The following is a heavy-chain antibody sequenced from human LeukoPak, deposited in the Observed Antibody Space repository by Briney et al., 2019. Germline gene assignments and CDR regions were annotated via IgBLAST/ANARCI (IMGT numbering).Heavy chain of an antibody. J-gene: IGHJ4*02. CDR3: ARWMATVTTPDY. CDR1: GYTFNGFY. V-gene: IGHV1-2*02. Sequence: ASVKVSCKASGYTFNGFYLHWVRQAPGQGLEWMGWINPNSGGTNYAQKFQGRVTMTRDTSISTAYMELSRLRSDDTAVYYCARWMATVTTPDYWGQGTLVTISS. D-gene: IGHD4-11*01. CDR2: INPNSGGT.